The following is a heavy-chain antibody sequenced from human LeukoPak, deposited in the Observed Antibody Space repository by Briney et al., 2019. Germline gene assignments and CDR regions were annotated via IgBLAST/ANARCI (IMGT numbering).Heavy chain of an antibody. CDR3: ARGRNYYDRHCDY. J-gene: IGHJ4*02. Sequence: PSETLSLTCAVSGGSFSGYYWSWIRQPPGKGLEWIGEINHSGSTNYNPSLKSRVTISVDTSKNQFSLKLSSVTAADTAVYYCARGRNYYDRHCDYWGQGTLVTVSS. V-gene: IGHV4-34*01. CDR2: INHSGST. D-gene: IGHD3-22*01. CDR1: GGSFSGYY.